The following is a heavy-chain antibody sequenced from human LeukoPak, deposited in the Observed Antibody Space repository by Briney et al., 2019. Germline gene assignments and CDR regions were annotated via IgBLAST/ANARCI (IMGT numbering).Heavy chain of an antibody. V-gene: IGHV1-3*01. Sequence: GASVKVSCKASRYPFASYAVHWVRQAPGQRLEWMSWIHVGNGNTEYSQEFQGRVTITRDTPATTTHMELSNLRSEDTAVYYCARVDGSGPNAPHDFWGQGSLVTVS. J-gene: IGHJ4*02. CDR1: RYPFASYA. CDR2: IHVGNGNT. CDR3: ARVDGSGPNAPHDF. D-gene: IGHD3-10*01.